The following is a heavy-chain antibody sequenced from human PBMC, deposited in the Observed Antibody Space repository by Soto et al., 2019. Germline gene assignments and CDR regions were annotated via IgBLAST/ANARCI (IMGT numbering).Heavy chain of an antibody. CDR2: ISGSGGCT. V-gene: IGHV3-23*01. CDR1: GFTFSSYA. Sequence: GGSLRLSCAASGFTFSSYAMSWVRQAPGKGLEWVSAISGSGGCTYYADSVMGRFTISRDNSKNTLYLQMNSLRAEDTAVYYCAKDSTSPPDYYYDSSGYPPENWFDPWGQGTLVTVSS. J-gene: IGHJ5*02. CDR3: AKDSTSPPDYYYDSSGYPPENWFDP. D-gene: IGHD3-22*01.